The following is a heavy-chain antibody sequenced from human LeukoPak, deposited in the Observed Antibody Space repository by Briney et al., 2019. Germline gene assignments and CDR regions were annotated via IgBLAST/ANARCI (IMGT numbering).Heavy chain of an antibody. J-gene: IGHJ6*02. Sequence: SETLSLTCAVYGGSFSGYYWSWIRQPPGKGLEWIGEINHSGSTNYNPSLKSRVTISVDTSKNQFSLKLSSVTAADTAVYYCARGGYSNYGVHYYYGMDVWGQGTTVIVSS. CDR2: INHSGST. V-gene: IGHV4-34*01. CDR3: ARGGYSNYGVHYYYGMDV. CDR1: GGSFSGYY. D-gene: IGHD4-11*01.